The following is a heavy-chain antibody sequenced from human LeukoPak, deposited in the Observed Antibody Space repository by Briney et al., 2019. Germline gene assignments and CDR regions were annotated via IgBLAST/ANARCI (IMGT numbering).Heavy chain of an antibody. Sequence: PGGSLRLSCAASGFAFSSYAMSWVRQAPGKGLEWVSAISGSGGSTYYADSVKGRSTISRDNSKNTLYLQMNSLRAEDTAVYYCAKFGLAGSGTYHDAFDIWGQGTMVTVSS. CDR1: GFAFSSYA. J-gene: IGHJ3*02. V-gene: IGHV3-23*01. D-gene: IGHD3-10*01. CDR3: AKFGLAGSGTYHDAFDI. CDR2: ISGSGGST.